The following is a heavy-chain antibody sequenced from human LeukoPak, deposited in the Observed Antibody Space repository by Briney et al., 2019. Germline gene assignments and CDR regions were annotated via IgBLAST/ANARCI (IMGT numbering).Heavy chain of an antibody. V-gene: IGHV3-33*06. CDR3: AKINYGDYGKINYYYYYMDV. Sequence: GGSLRLSCAASGFTFSSYGMHWVRQAPGKGLEWVAVIWYDGSNKYYGDSVKGRFTISRDNSKNTLYLQMNSLRAEDTAVYYCAKINYGDYGKINYYYYYMDVWGKGTTVTVSS. D-gene: IGHD4-17*01. J-gene: IGHJ6*03. CDR2: IWYDGSNK. CDR1: GFTFSSYG.